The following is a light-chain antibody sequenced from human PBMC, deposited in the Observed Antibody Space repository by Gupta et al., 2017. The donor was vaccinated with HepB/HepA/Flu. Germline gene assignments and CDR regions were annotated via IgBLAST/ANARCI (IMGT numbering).Light chain of an antibody. CDR3: KQGKNWPQT. CDR2: GVS. V-gene: IGKV2-30*01. J-gene: IGKJ2*01. Sequence: ATLVQAAIISSRTTQSRLNKDRNNNLNWFQQRPGKAPRRLIYGVSNRECGVPDRFSGSGADTDFTLKISRVEAEDVGVYYCKQGKNWPQTFGRGTKLEIK. CDR1: QSRLNKDRNNN.